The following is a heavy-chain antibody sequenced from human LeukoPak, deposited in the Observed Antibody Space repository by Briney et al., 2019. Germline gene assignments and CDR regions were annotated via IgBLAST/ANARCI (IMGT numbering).Heavy chain of an antibody. CDR1: GFTFSSYG. D-gene: IGHD5-12*01. CDR3: AKGRGPYDVNSFDY. CDR2: ISYDGSNK. J-gene: IGHJ4*02. Sequence: GRSLRLSCAASGFTFSSYGMHWVRQAPGKGLEWVAVISYDGSNKYYADSVKGRFTSSRDNSKNSLYLQMNSLGAEDTAVYYCAKGRGPYDVNSFDYWGQGTRVTVSS. V-gene: IGHV3-30*18.